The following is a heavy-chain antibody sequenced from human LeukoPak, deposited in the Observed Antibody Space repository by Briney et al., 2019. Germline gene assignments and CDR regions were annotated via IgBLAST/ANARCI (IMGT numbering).Heavy chain of an antibody. J-gene: IGHJ5*02. CDR1: GYTFTSYY. Sequence: ASVKVSCKASGYTFTSYYMHWVRQAPGQGLEWMGIINPSGGSTSYAQKFQGRVTMTEDTSTDTAYMELSSLRSEDTAVYYCATGGAVAEDYWWFDPWGQGTLVTVSS. V-gene: IGHV1-46*01. D-gene: IGHD6-19*01. CDR3: ATGGAVAEDYWWFDP. CDR2: INPSGGST.